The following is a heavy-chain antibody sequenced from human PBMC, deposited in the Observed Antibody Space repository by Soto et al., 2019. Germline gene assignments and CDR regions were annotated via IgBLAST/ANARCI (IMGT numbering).Heavy chain of an antibody. J-gene: IGHJ4*02. D-gene: IGHD3-3*01. Sequence: GGSLRLSCAASGFTFSSYAMHWVRQAPGKGLEWVAVISYDGSNKYYADSVKGRFTISRDNSKNTLYMQMNSLRAEDTAVYYCARGAYDFWSGYSDYWGQGTLVTVSS. CDR2: ISYDGSNK. CDR1: GFTFSSYA. CDR3: ARGAYDFWSGYSDY. V-gene: IGHV3-30-3*01.